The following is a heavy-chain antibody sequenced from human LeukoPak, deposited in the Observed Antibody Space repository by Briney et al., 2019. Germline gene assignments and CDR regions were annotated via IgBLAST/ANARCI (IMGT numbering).Heavy chain of an antibody. Sequence: GGSLRLSCSASGFTFSSYAMHWVRQAPGKGLEYVSAISSNGGSTYYADSVKGRFTISRDNSKNTLYLQMSSLRAEDTAVYYCVKVWPHIAAAYDYWGQGTLVTVSS. V-gene: IGHV3-64D*09. CDR1: GFTFSSYA. J-gene: IGHJ4*02. D-gene: IGHD6-13*01. CDR3: VKVWPHIAAAYDY. CDR2: ISSNGGST.